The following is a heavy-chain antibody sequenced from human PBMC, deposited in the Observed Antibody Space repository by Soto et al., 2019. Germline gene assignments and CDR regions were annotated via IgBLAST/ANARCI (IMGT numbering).Heavy chain of an antibody. J-gene: IGHJ6*02. CDR3: ARDLLGFGYTYADV. CDR1: GGTFSSYA. CDR2: IIPIFATA. V-gene: IGHV1-69*12. D-gene: IGHD3-10*01. Sequence: QVQLVQSGAEVKKPGSSVKVSCKASGGTFSSYAISWVRQAPGQGLEWMGGIIPIFATANYAQKFQDRVTXTADESTSTAYMELSSLRSEDTAVYYCARDLLGFGYTYADVWGQGTTVTVSS.